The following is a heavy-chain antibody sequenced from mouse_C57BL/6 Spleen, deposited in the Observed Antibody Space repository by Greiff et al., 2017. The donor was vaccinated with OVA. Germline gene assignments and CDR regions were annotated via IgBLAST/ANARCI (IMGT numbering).Heavy chain of an antibody. CDR2: ISYDGSN. CDR1: GYSITSGYY. D-gene: IGHD2-3*01. J-gene: IGHJ2*01. V-gene: IGHV3-6*01. CDR3: ARVGTTPYFDY. Sequence: EVQLQESGPGLVKPSQSLSLTCSVTGYSITSGYYWNWIRQFPGNKLEWMGYISYDGSNNYNPSLKNRISITRDTSKNQFFLKLNSVTTEDTATYYCARVGTTPYFDYWGQGTTLTVSS.